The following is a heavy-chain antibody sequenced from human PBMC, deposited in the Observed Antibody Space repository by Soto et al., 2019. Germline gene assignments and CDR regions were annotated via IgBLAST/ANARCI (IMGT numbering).Heavy chain of an antibody. CDR1: SDSVSSSNL. V-gene: IGHV4-4*02. CDR2: VFPTGST. CDR3: ARRPTAERHSNWLDA. J-gene: IGHJ5*02. Sequence: TLSLTCSFSSDSVSSSNLCICFRPPPGKGLEWIGEVFPTGSTNYNPSLMSRVTISVDKSKNHFSLNLSSVTAADTAIYYCARRPTAERHSNWLDAWGQGTQVTVSS. D-gene: IGHD4-17*01.